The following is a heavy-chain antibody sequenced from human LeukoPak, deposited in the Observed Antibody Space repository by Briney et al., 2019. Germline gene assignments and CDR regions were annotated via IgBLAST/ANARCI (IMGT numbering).Heavy chain of an antibody. CDR2: IYHSGST. V-gene: IGHV4-30-2*01. D-gene: IGHD3-9*01. CDR3: ARGAFILTGYYKGSYFDY. CDR1: GGSISSGDYY. J-gene: IGHJ4*02. Sequence: SETLSLTCTVSGGSISSGDYYWSWIRQPPGKGLEWIGYIYHSGSTYYNPSLKSRVTISVDRSKNQFSLKLSSVTAADTAVYYCARGAFILTGYYKGSYFDYWGQGTLVTVSS.